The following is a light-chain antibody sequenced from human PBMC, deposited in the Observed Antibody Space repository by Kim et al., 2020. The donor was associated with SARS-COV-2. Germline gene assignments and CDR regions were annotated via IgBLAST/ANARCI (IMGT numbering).Light chain of an antibody. CDR2: KVS. J-gene: IGKJ2*03. V-gene: IGKV2-30*01. CDR3: MQGTHWPPTYS. CDR1: QSLVYSDGNTY. Sequence: DVVMTQSPLSLPVTLGQPASISCRSRQSLVYSDGNTYLNWFQQRPGQSPRRLIYKVSNRDSGVPDRFSGSGSGTDFTLKISRVEAEDVGVYYCMQGTHWPPTYSFGQGTKLEI.